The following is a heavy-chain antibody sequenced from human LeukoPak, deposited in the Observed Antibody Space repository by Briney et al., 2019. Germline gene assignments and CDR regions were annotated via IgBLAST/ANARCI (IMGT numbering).Heavy chain of an antibody. CDR3: AKDGEGYSAYDSWFDP. CDR2: IRYDGSIK. D-gene: IGHD5-12*01. J-gene: IGHJ5*02. V-gene: IGHV3-30*02. Sequence: PGGSLRLSCAASGFTFSSYGMHWVRQAPGKGLEWVAFIRYDGSIKYYADSVKGRFTISRDNSKNTLYLQVNSLRAEDTAMYYCAKDGEGYSAYDSWFDPWGQGTLVTVSS. CDR1: GFTFSSYG.